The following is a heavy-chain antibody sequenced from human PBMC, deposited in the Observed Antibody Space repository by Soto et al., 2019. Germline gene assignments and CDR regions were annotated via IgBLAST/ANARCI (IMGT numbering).Heavy chain of an antibody. D-gene: IGHD6-6*01. V-gene: IGHV4-34*01. J-gene: IGHJ4*02. CDR2: INHSGST. CDR1: GGSFSGYY. Sequence: QVQLQQWGAGLLKPSETLSLTCAVYGGSFSGYYWSWIRQPPGKGLEWIGEINHSGSTNYNPSLKSRVTLSVDTSKNQFSLKLSSVTAADTAVYYCARGTRNSSSLESAYYFDYWGQGTLVTVSS. CDR3: ARGTRNSSSLESAYYFDY.